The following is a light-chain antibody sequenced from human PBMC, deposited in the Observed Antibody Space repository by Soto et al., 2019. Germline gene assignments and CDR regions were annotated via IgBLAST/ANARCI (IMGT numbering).Light chain of an antibody. CDR1: QSISSY. V-gene: IGKV1-39*01. Sequence: DIQMTQSPSSLPASVGDRVTITCRASQSISSYLNWYQQKPGKAPKLLIYAASSLQSGVPSRFSGSGSGTEFTLTISSLQSEDFAVYYCQQYNNWPPITFGQGTRLEI. J-gene: IGKJ5*01. CDR3: QQYNNWPPIT. CDR2: AAS.